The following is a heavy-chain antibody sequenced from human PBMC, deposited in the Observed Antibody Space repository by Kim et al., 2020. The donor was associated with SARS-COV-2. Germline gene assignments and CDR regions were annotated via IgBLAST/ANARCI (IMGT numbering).Heavy chain of an antibody. D-gene: IGHD5-12*01. J-gene: IGHJ6*02. Sequence: KGRFTISRDNSKNTLYLQMNSLRAEDTAVYYCAKDSGYDWPDYYYYGMDVWGQGTTVTVSS. CDR3: AKDSGYDWPDYYYYGMDV. V-gene: IGHV3-23*01.